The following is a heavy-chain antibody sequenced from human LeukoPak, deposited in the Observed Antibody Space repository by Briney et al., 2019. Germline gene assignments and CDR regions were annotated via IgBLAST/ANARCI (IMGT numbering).Heavy chain of an antibody. V-gene: IGHV4-34*01. J-gene: IGHJ6*02. Sequence: GSLRLSCAASGFTFSNYAMSWIRQPPGKGLEWIGEINHSGSTNYNPSLKSRVTMSVDTSKNQFSLKLSSVTAADTAVYYCARSGYSYGYGMDVWGQGTTVTVSS. CDR1: GFTFSNYA. D-gene: IGHD5-18*01. CDR3: ARSGYSYGYGMDV. CDR2: INHSGST.